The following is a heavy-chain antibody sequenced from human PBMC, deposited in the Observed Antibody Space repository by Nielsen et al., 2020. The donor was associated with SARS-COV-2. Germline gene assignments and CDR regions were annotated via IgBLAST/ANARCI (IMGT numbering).Heavy chain of an antibody. CDR2: IWHDGSKT. Sequence: GGSLRLSCAASGFTFSTYGMHWVRQAPGKGLEGVAAIWHDGSKTYYADSVKGRFTISRDNSKNTLYLQMNSLRAEDTAVYYCARPEGVGMDVWGQGTTVTVSS. CDR1: GFTFSTYG. CDR3: ARPEGVGMDV. J-gene: IGHJ6*02. V-gene: IGHV3-33*01.